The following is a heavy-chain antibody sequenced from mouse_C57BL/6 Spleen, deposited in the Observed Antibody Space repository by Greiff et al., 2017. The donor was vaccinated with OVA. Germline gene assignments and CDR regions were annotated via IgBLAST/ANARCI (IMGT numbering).Heavy chain of an antibody. CDR3: ASGGNLYFDY. V-gene: IGHV3-6*01. CDR1: GYSITSGYY. CDR2: ISYDGSN. J-gene: IGHJ2*01. D-gene: IGHD2-1*01. Sequence: EVKLQESGPGLVKPSQSLSLTCSVTGYSITSGYYWNWIRQFPGNKLEWMGYISYDGSNNYNPSLKNRISITRDTSKNQFFLKLNSVTTEDTATYYCASGGNLYFDYWGQGTTLTVSS.